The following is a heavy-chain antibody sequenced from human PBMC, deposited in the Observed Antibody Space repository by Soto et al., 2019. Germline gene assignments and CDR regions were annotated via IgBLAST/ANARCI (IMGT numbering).Heavy chain of an antibody. CDR3: ARDERVVVPAAILKSYYYGMDV. V-gene: IGHV3-7*03. CDR2: IKQDGSEK. J-gene: IGHJ6*02. CDR1: GFTFSSYW. Sequence: GGSLRLSCAASGFTFSSYWMSWVRQAPGKGLEWVANIKQDGSEKYYVDSVKGRFTISRDNAKNSLYLQMKSLRAEDTAVYYCARDERVVVPAAILKSYYYGMDVWGQGTTVTVSS. D-gene: IGHD2-2*02.